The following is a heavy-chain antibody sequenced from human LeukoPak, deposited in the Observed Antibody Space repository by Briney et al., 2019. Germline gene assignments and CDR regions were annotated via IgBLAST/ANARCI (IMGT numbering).Heavy chain of an antibody. Sequence: GGPLRLSCAASGFTFSNAWMSWVRQAPGKGLEWVGRIKSKTDGGTTDYAAPVKGRFTISRDDSKNTLYLQMNSLKTEDTAVYYCTTDYDILTGYYGYFDYWGQGTLVTVSS. CDR2: IKSKTDGGTT. D-gene: IGHD3-9*01. CDR3: TTDYDILTGYYGYFDY. J-gene: IGHJ4*02. CDR1: GFTFSNAW. V-gene: IGHV3-15*01.